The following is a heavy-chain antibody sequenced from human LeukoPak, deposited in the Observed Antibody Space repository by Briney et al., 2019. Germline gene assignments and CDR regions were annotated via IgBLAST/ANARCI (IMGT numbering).Heavy chain of an antibody. J-gene: IGHJ5*02. CDR3: ARAPLYYYDSTGPRPHRPFDP. Sequence: SETLSLTCAVYGESFSGYYWSWIRQPPGKGLEWIGEINHSGSTNYNPSLKSRVTISVDTSKNQFSLKLSSVTAADTAVYYCARAPLYYYDSTGPRPHRPFDPWGQGTLVTVSS. CDR1: GESFSGYY. D-gene: IGHD3-22*01. V-gene: IGHV4-34*01. CDR2: INHSGST.